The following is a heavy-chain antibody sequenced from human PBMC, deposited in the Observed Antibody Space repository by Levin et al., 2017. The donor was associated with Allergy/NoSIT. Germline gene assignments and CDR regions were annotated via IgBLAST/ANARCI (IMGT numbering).Heavy chain of an antibody. D-gene: IGHD2/OR15-2a*01. Sequence: SETLSLTCSVSGDSVKAHYWTWIRQPPGKGLEFLGYMYYSGSTDYNPSLRRRITMYVDMSKNEFSLRLTSVTAADTAVYYCARGIFAPALEPHFDYWGQGILVTVSS. CDR2: MYYSGST. CDR3: ARGIFAPALEPHFDY. J-gene: IGHJ4*02. CDR1: GDSVKAHY. V-gene: IGHV4-59*02.